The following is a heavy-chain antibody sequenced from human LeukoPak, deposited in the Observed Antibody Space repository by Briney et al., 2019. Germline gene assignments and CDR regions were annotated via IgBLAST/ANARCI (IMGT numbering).Heavy chain of an antibody. Sequence: GGSLRLSCVASGFTFSSYSLSWVRQAPGKGLQWISTISSGAGSTFYADSVKGRFTISKDTSENTLSLHMNSLRPEDTAVYYCVKGRGSSSEGGWGQGTVVSVSS. D-gene: IGHD6-6*01. CDR2: ISSGAGST. CDR1: GFTFSSYS. V-gene: IGHV3-23*01. CDR3: VKGRGSSSEGG. J-gene: IGHJ4*02.